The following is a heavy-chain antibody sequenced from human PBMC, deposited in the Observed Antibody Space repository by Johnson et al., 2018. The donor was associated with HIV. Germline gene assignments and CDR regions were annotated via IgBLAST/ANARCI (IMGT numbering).Heavy chain of an antibody. CDR3: ARGSLAHDAFDI. CDR1: GFRFDNYA. J-gene: IGHJ3*02. CDR2: ISWNNGNI. V-gene: IGHV3-9*01. Sequence: VQLVESGGGLVQPGRSLRLSCAASGFRFDNYAMHWVRQAPGKGLEWVARISWNNGNIGYADSVKGRFTISSDNSKNSMYLQMNSLGAEDTAVYYCARGSLAHDAFDIWGQGTMVTVSS.